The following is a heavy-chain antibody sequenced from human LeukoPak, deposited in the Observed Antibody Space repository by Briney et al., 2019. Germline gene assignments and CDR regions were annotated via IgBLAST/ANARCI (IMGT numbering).Heavy chain of an antibody. J-gene: IGHJ3*02. D-gene: IGHD3-3*01. CDR3: ASGLPYYDFWSGYYGDAFDI. CDR2: ISYDGSNK. V-gene: IGHV3-30-3*01. Sequence: GGSLRLSCAASGFTFSSYAMHWVRQAPGKGLEWVAVISYDGSNKYYADSVKGRFTIPRDNSKNTLYLQMNSLRAEDTAVYYCASGLPYYDFWSGYYGDAFDIWGQGTMVTVSS. CDR1: GFTFSSYA.